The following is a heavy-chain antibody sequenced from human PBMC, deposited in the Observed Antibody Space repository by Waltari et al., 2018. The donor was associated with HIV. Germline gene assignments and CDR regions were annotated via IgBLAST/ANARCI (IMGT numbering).Heavy chain of an antibody. Sequence: QLQLQGSGPGLVKSSESLSLTCTVTGGSMTSRRYYWGWIRTPPGEGLEWIGSMSYSGSTYHNPSLRSRLTISVDTSKNQFSLKLTSVTAADTAVYYCARSFSGYSNYFDPWGQGTLVTVSS. CDR2: MSYSGST. D-gene: IGHD4-4*01. J-gene: IGHJ5*02. V-gene: IGHV4-39*01. CDR1: GGSMTSRRYY. CDR3: ARSFSGYSNYFDP.